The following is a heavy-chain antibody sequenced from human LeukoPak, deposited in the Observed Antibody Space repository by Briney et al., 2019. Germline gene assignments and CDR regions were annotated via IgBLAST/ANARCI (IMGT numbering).Heavy chain of an antibody. CDR2: INSNSGDT. J-gene: IGHJ4*02. Sequence: ASVKLSSTASGYIFTGYNMHWVRQAPGQGLEWMGWINSNSGDTKYAQKFQGRVTMTRDTSISIAYMELSRLTSDDSAVYYFARAENRDDYGDYWGQGTLVSVSS. CDR3: ARAENRDDYGDY. D-gene: IGHD2/OR15-2a*01. CDR1: GYIFTGYN. V-gene: IGHV1-2*02.